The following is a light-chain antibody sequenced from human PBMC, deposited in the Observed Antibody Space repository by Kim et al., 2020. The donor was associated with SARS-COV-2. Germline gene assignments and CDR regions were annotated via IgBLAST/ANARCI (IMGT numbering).Light chain of an antibody. V-gene: IGLV1-40*01. CDR1: SSNIGAGYD. CDR2: GNF. CDR3: QSYDGSLSGWV. Sequence: QGVTISCTGSSSNIGAGYDVHWYQQLPGTAPKLLIYGNFNRTSGVPDRFSGSKSGTSASLAITGLQAEDEADYYCQSYDGSLSGWVFGGGTQLTVL. J-gene: IGLJ3*02.